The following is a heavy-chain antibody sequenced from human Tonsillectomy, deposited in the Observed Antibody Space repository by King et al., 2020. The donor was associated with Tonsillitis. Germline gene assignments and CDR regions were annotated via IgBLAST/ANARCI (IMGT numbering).Heavy chain of an antibody. V-gene: IGHV4-59*01. Sequence: QLQLQESGPGLVKPSETLSLTCTVSGGSISSYYWSWIRQPPGKGLEWIGYIYYSGSTNYNPSLKSRVTISVATSKNQFSLKLSSVTAADTAVYYCASVTYYYYYMDVWGKGTTVTVSS. CDR3: ASVTYYYYYMDV. CDR1: GGSISSYY. J-gene: IGHJ6*03. CDR2: IYYSGST. D-gene: IGHD2-21*02.